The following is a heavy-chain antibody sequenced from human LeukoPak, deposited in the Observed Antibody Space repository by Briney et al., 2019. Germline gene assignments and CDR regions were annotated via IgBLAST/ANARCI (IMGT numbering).Heavy chain of an antibody. CDR2: MNPKSGNS. D-gene: IGHD3-22*01. V-gene: IGHV1-8*02. CDR1: RYTFTSFD. Sequence: ASVTLSRKASRYTFTSFDINWVRPAPRPGLEWMGWMNPKSGNSGYAQKFQGRVTMTRNTSIATAYMEVSNLRFDDTAVYYCVDPDRWGQGTLVTVSS. J-gene: IGHJ1*01. CDR3: VDPDR.